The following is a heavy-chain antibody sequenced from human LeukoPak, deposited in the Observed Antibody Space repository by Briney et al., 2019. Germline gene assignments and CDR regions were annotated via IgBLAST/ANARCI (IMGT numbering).Heavy chain of an antibody. CDR3: ARGLGIAGD. CDR2: INPSGGST. CDR1: GYTFTIYY. Sequence: ASVKVSCKASGYTFTIYYIHWVRQAPGQGLEWMGLINPSGGSTNYAQKLQGRVTMTTDTSTSTAYMELRSLRSDDTAVYYCARGLGIAGDWGQGTLVTVSS. D-gene: IGHD6-13*01. J-gene: IGHJ4*02. V-gene: IGHV1-46*01.